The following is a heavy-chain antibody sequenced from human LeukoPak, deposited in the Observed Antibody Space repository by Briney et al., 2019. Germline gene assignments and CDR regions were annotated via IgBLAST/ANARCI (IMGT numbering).Heavy chain of an antibody. Sequence: PSETLSLTCTVSGGSISSSSYYWGWIRQPPGKGLEWMGSINYSGSTYHNPSLKSRVTISVDTSKNQFSLKLSSVTAADTAVFYCARDTGFWSGYYLHLNIDYWGQGTLVTVSS. CDR2: INYSGST. CDR1: GGSISSSSYY. D-gene: IGHD3-3*01. V-gene: IGHV4-39*07. CDR3: ARDTGFWSGYYLHLNIDY. J-gene: IGHJ4*02.